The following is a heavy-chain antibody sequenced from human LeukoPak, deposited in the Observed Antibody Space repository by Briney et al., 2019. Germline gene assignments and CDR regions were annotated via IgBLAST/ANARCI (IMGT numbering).Heavy chain of an antibody. Sequence: SETLSLTCAVSGGSIRNNNWWSWVRQPPGKGLEWIGYIYYSGSTYYNPSLKSRVTISVDTSKNQFSLKLSSVTAADTAVYYCARGEEYFDPWGQGTLVTVSS. CDR3: ARGEEYFDP. V-gene: IGHV4-30-4*01. CDR1: GGSIRNNNW. J-gene: IGHJ5*02. D-gene: IGHD1-26*01. CDR2: IYYSGST.